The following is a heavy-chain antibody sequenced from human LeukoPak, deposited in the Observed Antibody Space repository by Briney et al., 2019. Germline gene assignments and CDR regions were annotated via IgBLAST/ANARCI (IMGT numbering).Heavy chain of an antibody. V-gene: IGHV3-48*04. CDR1: GFTFSSYS. J-gene: IGHJ5*02. CDR3: AKTTYTGIAAADTRNNWFDP. CDR2: ISSGSSTI. D-gene: IGHD6-13*01. Sequence: PGGSLRLSCAASGFTFSSYSMNWVRQAPGKGLEWVSYISSGSSTIYYTDSVKGRFTISRDNAKNSLYLQMNSLRAEDTAVYYCAKTTYTGIAAADTRNNWFDPWGQGTLVTVSS.